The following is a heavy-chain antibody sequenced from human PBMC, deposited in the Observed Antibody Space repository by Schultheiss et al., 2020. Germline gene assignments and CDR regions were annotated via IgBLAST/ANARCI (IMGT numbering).Heavy chain of an antibody. CDR1: GGSFSGYY. CDR3: ARGRWLRTSFDY. CDR2: INHSGST. Sequence: SETLSLTCAVYGGSFSGYYWSWIRQPPGKGLEWIGEINHSGSTNYNPSLKSRVTILVDTSKNQFSLKLSSVTAADTAMYYCARGRWLRTSFDYWGQGTLVTVSS. D-gene: IGHD6-19*01. J-gene: IGHJ4*02. V-gene: IGHV4-34*01.